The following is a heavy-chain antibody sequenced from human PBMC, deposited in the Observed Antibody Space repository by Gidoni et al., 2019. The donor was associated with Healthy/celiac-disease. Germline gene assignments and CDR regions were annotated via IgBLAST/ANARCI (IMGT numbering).Heavy chain of an antibody. CDR2: IYHSGST. Sequence: QLQLQESGSGLVKPSQTLSLTCAVSGGSISGGGYSWSWIRQPPGKGLEWIGYIYHSGSTYYNPSLKSRVTISVDRSKNQFSLKLSSVTAADTAVYYCARGADYGDFNWFDPWGQGTLVTVSS. CDR1: GGSISGGGYS. V-gene: IGHV4-30-2*01. D-gene: IGHD4-17*01. J-gene: IGHJ5*02. CDR3: ARGADYGDFNWFDP.